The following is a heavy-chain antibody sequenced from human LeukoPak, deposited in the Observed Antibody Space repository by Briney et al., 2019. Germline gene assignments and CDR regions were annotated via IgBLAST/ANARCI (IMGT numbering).Heavy chain of an antibody. CDR2: ISASGGST. D-gene: IGHD3-10*02. CDR3: AELGITMIGGV. V-gene: IGHV3-23*01. CDR1: GFTFSTYG. Sequence: GGTLRLSCAASGFTFSTYGMSWVRQAPGKGPEWVSAISASGGSTYYADSVKGRFTISRDNAKNSLYLQMNSLRAEDTAVYYCAELGITMIGGVWGKGTTVTISS. J-gene: IGHJ6*04.